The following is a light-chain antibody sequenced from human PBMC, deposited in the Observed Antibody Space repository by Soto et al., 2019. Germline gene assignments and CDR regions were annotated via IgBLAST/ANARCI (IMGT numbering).Light chain of an antibody. Sequence: EIVMTQSPATLSVSPGARAPLSCRARQSVSSNLAWYQQKPGQAPRLLIYGESARATGIPARFSGSGSGTEFTLTISSLQSEDFAVYFCQQYYDWPRTFGQGTKVDIK. J-gene: IGKJ1*01. CDR1: QSVSSN. CDR2: GES. CDR3: QQYYDWPRT. V-gene: IGKV3-15*01.